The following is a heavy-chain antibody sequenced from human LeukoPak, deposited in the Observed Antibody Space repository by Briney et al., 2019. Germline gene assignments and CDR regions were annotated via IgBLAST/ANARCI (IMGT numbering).Heavy chain of an antibody. CDR1: GFTFSSYS. D-gene: IGHD4-17*01. CDR3: AKDHGDYWFDP. Sequence: GGSLRLSCAASGFTFSSYSMNWVRQAPGKGLEWVAVISYDGSNKYYADSVKGRFTISRDNSKNTLYLQMNSLRAEDTAVYYCAKDHGDYWFDPWGQGTLVTVSS. J-gene: IGHJ5*02. CDR2: ISYDGSNK. V-gene: IGHV3-30*18.